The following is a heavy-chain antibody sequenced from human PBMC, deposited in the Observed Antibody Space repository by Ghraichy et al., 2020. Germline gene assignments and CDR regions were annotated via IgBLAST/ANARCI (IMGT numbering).Heavy chain of an antibody. CDR3: ARYSSNSYDDAFDS. D-gene: IGHD6-13*01. CDR2: INHSGST. CDR1: GGSFSDYF. V-gene: IGHV4-34*01. Sequence: SETLSLTCAVFGGSFSDYFWSWIRQPPAKGLEWIGEINHSGSTKYNPSLKSRVTISVDTSKNQFSLKLNSVIAADTAVYYCARYSSNSYDDAFDSWGRGTLVTVSS. J-gene: IGHJ3*01.